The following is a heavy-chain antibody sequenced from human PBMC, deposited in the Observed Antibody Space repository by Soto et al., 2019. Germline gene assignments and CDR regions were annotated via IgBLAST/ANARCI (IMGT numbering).Heavy chain of an antibody. CDR1: GFTFSSYD. CDR3: TTESYSSIIVFPFDY. V-gene: IGHV3-23*01. Sequence: PGGSLRLSCAASGFTFSSYDVSWVRQAPGKGLEWVSAISGSGGSTYYADSVKGRFTISRDNSKNTLYLQMNSLRAEDTGIYYCTTESYSSIIVFPFDYWGHGPRITV. J-gene: IGHJ4*01. CDR2: ISGSGGST. D-gene: IGHD2-2*01.